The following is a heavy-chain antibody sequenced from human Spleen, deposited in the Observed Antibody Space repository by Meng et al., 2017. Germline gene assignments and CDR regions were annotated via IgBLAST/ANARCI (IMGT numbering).Heavy chain of an antibody. D-gene: IGHD6-19*01. CDR2: IYYSGST. J-gene: IGHJ3*02. CDR1: GGSISSGGYY. V-gene: IGHV4-31*01. Sequence: SETLSLTCTVSGGSISSGGYYWSWIRQHPGKGLEWIGYIYYSGSTYYNPSLKSLVTISVDTSKNQFSLKLSSVTAADTAVYYCARDDRATVARKAFEIWGQGTLVTVSS. CDR3: ARDDRATVARKAFEI.